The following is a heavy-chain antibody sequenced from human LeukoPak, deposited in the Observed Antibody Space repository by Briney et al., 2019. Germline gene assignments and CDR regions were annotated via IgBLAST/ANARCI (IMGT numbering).Heavy chain of an antibody. J-gene: IGHJ4*02. CDR2: INPNSGGP. Sequence: GASVKVSCKASGYTFTGYSMHWVRQAPGQGLEWMGWINPNSGGPTYAQKFQGRVIMAWDTSISTAYMELSSLRTDDTAVYYCSRSDLYCAYPPFNYWGQGTLVAVSS. D-gene: IGHD3-16*01. V-gene: IGHV1-2*02. CDR3: SRSDLYCAYPPFNY. CDR1: GYTFTGYS.